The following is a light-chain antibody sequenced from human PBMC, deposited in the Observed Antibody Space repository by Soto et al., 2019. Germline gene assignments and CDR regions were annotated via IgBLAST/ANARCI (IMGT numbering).Light chain of an antibody. CDR2: ENN. CDR3: QSYDSSLSGYV. Sequence: QSVLTQPPSVSEAPGQRVTISCTGSSSNIGAVYEAHWYQQVPGTAPKLLIYENNNRPSGVPDRFSGSNSGTSASLAITGLQAEDEAEYYCQSYDSSLSGYVFGTGTKLTVL. J-gene: IGLJ1*01. CDR1: SSNIGAVYE. V-gene: IGLV1-40*01.